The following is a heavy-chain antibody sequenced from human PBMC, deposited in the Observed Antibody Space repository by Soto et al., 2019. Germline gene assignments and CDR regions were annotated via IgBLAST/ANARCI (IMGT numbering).Heavy chain of an antibody. CDR3: TTDHGYSSADY. CDR2: IKSKTDGGTT. J-gene: IGHJ4*02. Sequence: RLSCAVSGFTFSNAWMSWVRQAPGKGLEWVGRIKSKTDGGTTDYAAPVKGRFTISRDDSKNTLYLQMNSLKTEDTAVYYCTTDHGYSSADYWRQGTRGTFAS. CDR1: GFTFSNAW. V-gene: IGHV3-15*01. D-gene: IGHD6-25*01.